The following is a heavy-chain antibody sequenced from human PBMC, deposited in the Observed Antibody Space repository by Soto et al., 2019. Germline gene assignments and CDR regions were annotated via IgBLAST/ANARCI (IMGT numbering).Heavy chain of an antibody. CDR1: GGSIRGSISRYY. J-gene: IGHJ5*02. CDR3: ARERSAAGTGWFAP. Sequence: SGTLSLTCTVSGGSIRGSISRYYWSWIRQPPGKGLEWIGYIYYSGSTNYNSSLKSRVTISIDTSKNQFSLKLSSVTAADTAGFYCARERSAAGTGWFAPWGKGTLVTVSS. CDR2: IYYSGST. V-gene: IGHV4-59*12. D-gene: IGHD6-13*01.